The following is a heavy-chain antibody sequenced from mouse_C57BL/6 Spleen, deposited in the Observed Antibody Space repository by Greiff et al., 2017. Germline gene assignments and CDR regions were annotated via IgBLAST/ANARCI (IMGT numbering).Heavy chain of an antibody. CDR2: IYPGDGDT. CDR1: GYAFSSSW. V-gene: IGHV1-82*01. D-gene: IGHD2-12*01. CDR3: ARWTTSFYAMDD. J-gene: IGHJ4*01. Sequence: QVQLQQSGPELVKPGASVKISCKASGYAFSSSWMNWVKQRPGKGLEWIGRIYPGDGDTNYNGKFKGKATLTADKSSSTAYMQLSSLTSEDSAVDFCARWTTSFYAMDDWGQGTSVTVSS.